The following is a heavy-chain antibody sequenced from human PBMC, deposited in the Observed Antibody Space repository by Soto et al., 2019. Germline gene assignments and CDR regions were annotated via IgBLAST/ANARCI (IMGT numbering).Heavy chain of an antibody. CDR1: GFTFSSYA. CDR2: ISGSGGST. D-gene: IGHD6-6*01. Sequence: GGSLRLSCAASGFTFSSYAMSWVRQAPGKGLEWVSAISGSGGSTYYADSVKGRFTISRDNSKNTLYLQMNRLRAEDTALYYCAGGRSAAYYYYGMDVWGQGTTVTVSS. V-gene: IGHV3-23*01. J-gene: IGHJ6*02. CDR3: AGGRSAAYYYYGMDV.